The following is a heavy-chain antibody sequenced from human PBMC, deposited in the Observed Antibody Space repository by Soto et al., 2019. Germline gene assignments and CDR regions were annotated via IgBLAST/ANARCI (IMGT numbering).Heavy chain of an antibody. Sequence: QVQLVESGGGVVQPGGSLTLSCAASGFTFCSYGMHWVRQAPGKGLEWVAVMSYDGNNKYYADSVKGRFTVSRDNSRNTQFLQMNSLRVEDTAVYYCAKGFISGGYCANGICYHFDYWGQGTPVTVSS. CDR2: MSYDGNNK. J-gene: IGHJ4*02. CDR1: GFTFCSYG. CDR3: AKGFISGGYCANGICYHFDY. V-gene: IGHV3-30*18. D-gene: IGHD2-8*01.